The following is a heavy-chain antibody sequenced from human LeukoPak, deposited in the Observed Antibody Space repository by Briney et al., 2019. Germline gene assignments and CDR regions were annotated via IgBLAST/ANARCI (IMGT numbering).Heavy chain of an antibody. D-gene: IGHD1-1*01. Sequence: PGGSLRLSCAASGFTFSNAWMSWVRQAPGKRLEWVGRIKSKTDGGTTDYAAPVKGRFTISRDDSKNTLYLQMNSLRAEDTAVYYCAKDGSWNDVIGWFDPWGQGTLVTVSS. V-gene: IGHV3-15*01. CDR2: IKSKTDGGTT. J-gene: IGHJ5*02. CDR1: GFTFSNAW. CDR3: AKDGSWNDVIGWFDP.